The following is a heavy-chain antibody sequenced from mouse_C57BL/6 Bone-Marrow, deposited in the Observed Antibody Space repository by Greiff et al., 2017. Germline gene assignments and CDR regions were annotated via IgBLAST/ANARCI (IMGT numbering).Heavy chain of an antibody. CDR3: ARHYGSSYGYWYFDV. D-gene: IGHD1-1*01. Sequence: QVQLQQPGTELVKPGASVKLSCKASGYTFTSYWMHWVKQRPGQGLEWIGNINPSNGGTNYNEKFKSKATLPVDKSSSTAYMQLSSLTSEDAAVYYCARHYGSSYGYWYFDVWGTGTTVTVSS. CDR2: INPSNGGT. CDR1: GYTFTSYW. J-gene: IGHJ1*03. V-gene: IGHV1-53*01.